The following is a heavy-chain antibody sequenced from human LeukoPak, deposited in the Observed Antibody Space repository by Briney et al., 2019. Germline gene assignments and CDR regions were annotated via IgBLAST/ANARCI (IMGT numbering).Heavy chain of an antibody. CDR2: TRNKANSYTT. J-gene: IGHJ3*02. CDR1: GFTFSNAW. CDR3: ASTPGYSYGNDAFDM. V-gene: IGHV3-72*01. D-gene: IGHD5-18*01. Sequence: GGSLRLSCAASGFTFSNAWMSWVRQAPGKGLEWVGLTRNKANSYTTEYAASVKGRFTISRDDSKNSLYLQMNSLKTEDTAVYYCASTPGYSYGNDAFDMWGQGTMVTVSS.